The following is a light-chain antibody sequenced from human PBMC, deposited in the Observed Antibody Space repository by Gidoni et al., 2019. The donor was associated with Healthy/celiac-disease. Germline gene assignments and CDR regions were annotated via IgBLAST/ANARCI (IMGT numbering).Light chain of an antibody. V-gene: IGKV3-11*01. Sequence: EIVLKQSPATLSLSPGERATLSCRASQSVSSYLAWYQQKPGQAPRLVISDASNRATGIPPRFSCSESGTDFTLTISSLEPEDFAVYYCQQRSIWPPTFGGGTKVEIK. CDR3: QQRSIWPPT. CDR2: DAS. CDR1: QSVSSY. J-gene: IGKJ4*01.